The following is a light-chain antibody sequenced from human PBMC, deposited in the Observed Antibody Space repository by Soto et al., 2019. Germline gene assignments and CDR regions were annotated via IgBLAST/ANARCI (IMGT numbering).Light chain of an antibody. Sequence: EIVMTQSPATLSVSPGERATHSCRASQSVSSNSAWYQQKPGQAPRLLIYGASTRATGIPARFSGSGSGIEFPLATSSLQSEHFAIYYCQHYNNGRKTFGQGTKVAI. V-gene: IGKV3-15*01. CDR1: QSVSSN. CDR2: GAS. CDR3: QHYNNGRKT. J-gene: IGKJ1*01.